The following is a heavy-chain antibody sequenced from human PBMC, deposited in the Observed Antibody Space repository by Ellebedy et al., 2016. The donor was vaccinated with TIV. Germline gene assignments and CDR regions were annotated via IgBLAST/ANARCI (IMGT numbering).Heavy chain of an antibody. J-gene: IGHJ3*02. CDR2: VYWDDDK. CDR1: GFSLTTSGVG. CDR3: AHRRDDYDYIWGGYRHDAFDI. D-gene: IGHD3-16*02. Sequence: SGPTLVKPTQTLTLTCTFSGFSLTTSGVGVGWIRQPPGKALEWLGFVYWDDDKRYSPSLKSRLTITKDTSKNQVVLIMSNMDPVDTATYYCAHRRDDYDYIWGGYRHDAFDIWGQGTVVTVSS. V-gene: IGHV2-5*02.